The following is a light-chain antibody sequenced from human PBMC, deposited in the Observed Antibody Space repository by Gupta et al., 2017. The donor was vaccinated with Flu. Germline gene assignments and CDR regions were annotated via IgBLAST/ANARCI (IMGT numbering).Light chain of an antibody. CDR1: SSDVGGYNY. Sequence: QSALTQPPSASGSPGQSVTISCTGTSSDVGGYNYVSWYQQHPGKAPKLMIYEVTKRPSGVPDRFSGSKAGKTAALTVSGRQAEDEADYYGMSYAGRDTWVFGGGTKLTVL. CDR3: MSYAGRDTWV. CDR2: EVT. V-gene: IGLV2-8*01. J-gene: IGLJ3*02.